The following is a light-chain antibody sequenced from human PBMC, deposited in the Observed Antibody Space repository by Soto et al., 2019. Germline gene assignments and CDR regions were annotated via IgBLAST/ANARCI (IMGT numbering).Light chain of an antibody. CDR3: SSYTRSSTLYVV. Sequence: QSALTQPASVSGSPGQSITISCTGTSSDVGGYNYVSWYQQQPGKAPKLMIYDVSNRPSGVSNRFSGSKSGNTASLTISGLQAEDEADYYWSSYTRSSTLYVVFGGGTKLTVL. J-gene: IGLJ2*01. V-gene: IGLV2-14*01. CDR2: DVS. CDR1: SSDVGGYNY.